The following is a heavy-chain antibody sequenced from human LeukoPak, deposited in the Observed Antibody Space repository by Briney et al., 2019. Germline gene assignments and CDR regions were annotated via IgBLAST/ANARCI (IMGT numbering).Heavy chain of an antibody. V-gene: IGHV3-30*04. J-gene: IGHJ4*02. Sequence: SGGSLRLSCAASGFTFRSFAKHWVRQAPGKGQEWVAVISFDGIGYYYLDSVKGRFTISRDNSENTLYLQMNSLKTEDTAVYFCARDSHQGVKIRPFDYWGQGTLVAVSS. CDR2: ISFDGIGY. CDR3: ARDSHQGVKIRPFDY. D-gene: IGHD6-6*01. CDR1: GFTFRSFA.